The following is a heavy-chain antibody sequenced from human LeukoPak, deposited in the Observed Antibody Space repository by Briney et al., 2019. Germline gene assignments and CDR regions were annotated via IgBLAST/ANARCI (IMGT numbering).Heavy chain of an antibody. Sequence: GGSLRLSCAASGFTFSDYYMNWVRQAPGKGLEWVSSISSSSSYIYYADSVKGRFTISRDNAKNSLYLQMNSLRAEDTAVYYCARVSSTRRSSGFDYWGQGTLVTVSS. V-gene: IGHV3-21*01. CDR2: ISSSSSYI. J-gene: IGHJ4*02. CDR3: ARVSSTRRSSGFDY. D-gene: IGHD6-13*01. CDR1: GFTFSDYY.